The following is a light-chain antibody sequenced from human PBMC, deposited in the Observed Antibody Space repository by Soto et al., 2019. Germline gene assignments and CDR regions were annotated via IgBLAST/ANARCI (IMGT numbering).Light chain of an antibody. CDR3: SSYAGSTPYV. V-gene: IGLV2-8*01. J-gene: IGLJ1*01. Sequence: QSVLTQPPSASGSPGQSVTISCTGTSSDVGGYTYVSWYQQHPGNAPKLMIYEVTKRPSGVPDRFSGSKSGNTASLTVSGLQAEDEADYYCSSYAGSTPYVFGTGTKVTVL. CDR2: EVT. CDR1: SSDVGGYTY.